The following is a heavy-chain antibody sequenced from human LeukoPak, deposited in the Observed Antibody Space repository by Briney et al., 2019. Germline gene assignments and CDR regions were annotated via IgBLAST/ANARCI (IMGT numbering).Heavy chain of an antibody. CDR2: IIPILGIA. Sequence: GASVKVSRKASGGTFSSYAISWVRPAPGQGLEWMGRIIPILGIANYAQKFQGRVTITADKSTSTAYMELSSLRSEDTAVYYCARSSSSSDTAMAYFDYWGQGTLVTVSS. V-gene: IGHV1-69*04. CDR3: ARSSSSSDTAMAYFDY. CDR1: GGTFSSYA. D-gene: IGHD5-18*01. J-gene: IGHJ4*02.